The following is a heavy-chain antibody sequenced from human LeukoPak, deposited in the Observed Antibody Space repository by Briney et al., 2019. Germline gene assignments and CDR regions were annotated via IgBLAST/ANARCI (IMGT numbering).Heavy chain of an antibody. CDR1: GGSISSSSYY. J-gene: IGHJ4*02. Sequence: SETLSLTCTVSGGSISSSSYYWGWIRQPPGKGLEWIGSIYYSGSTYYNPSLKSRVTISVDTSKNQFSLKLSSVTAADTAVYYCARSKKSFDYWVQGTLVTVSS. CDR3: ARSKKSFDY. CDR2: IYYSGST. V-gene: IGHV4-39*01.